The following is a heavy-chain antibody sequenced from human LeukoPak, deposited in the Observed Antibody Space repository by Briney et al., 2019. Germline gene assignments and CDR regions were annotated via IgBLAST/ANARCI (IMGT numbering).Heavy chain of an antibody. Sequence: SETLSLTCTVSGGSISSYYWSWIRQHPGKGLEWIGYIYYSGSTYYNPSLKSRVTISVDTSKNQFSLKLSSVTAADTAVYYCARDIGAGGAFDIWGQGTMVTVSS. V-gene: IGHV4-59*06. CDR3: ARDIGAGGAFDI. D-gene: IGHD5-12*01. CDR1: GGSISSYY. CDR2: IYYSGST. J-gene: IGHJ3*02.